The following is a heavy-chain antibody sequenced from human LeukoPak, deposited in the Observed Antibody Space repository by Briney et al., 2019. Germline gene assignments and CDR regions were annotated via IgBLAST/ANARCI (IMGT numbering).Heavy chain of an antibody. V-gene: IGHV1-46*01. CDR3: VRDLFGGGF. J-gene: IGHJ4*02. CDR2: INPTGGST. D-gene: IGHD3-16*01. Sequence: ASVKVSCKASGYTFTNFYMHWVRHAPGQGLEWMGIINPTGGSTTYAQKFQGRVTMTRDVSTSTVYMELSSLRSEDPAVYYCVRDLFGGGFWGQGTLVTVSS. CDR1: GYTFTNFY.